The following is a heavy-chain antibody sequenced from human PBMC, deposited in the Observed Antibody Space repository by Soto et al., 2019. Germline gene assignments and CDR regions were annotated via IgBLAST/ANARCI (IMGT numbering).Heavy chain of an antibody. Sequence: PSETLSLTCTVSGDSISSRSYYWGWIRQPPGKGLEWIGSIYYTGNAYYNPSLKSRVAVSVDTSKNQFSLKVTSVTATGTAVYYCARHKDTSSRYLLPDFWGQGTLVTVSS. CDR2: IYYTGNA. J-gene: IGHJ4*02. CDR1: GDSISSRSYY. D-gene: IGHD6-13*01. CDR3: ARHKDTSSRYLLPDF. V-gene: IGHV4-39*01.